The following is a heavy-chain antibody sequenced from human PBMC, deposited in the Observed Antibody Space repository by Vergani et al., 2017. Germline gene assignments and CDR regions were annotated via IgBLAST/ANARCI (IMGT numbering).Heavy chain of an antibody. D-gene: IGHD2-2*01. CDR1: GGTFSSYA. J-gene: IGHJ4*02. CDR2: IIPIFGTA. CDR3: AGDIAYCSSTSCSLDY. V-gene: IGHV1-69*18. Sequence: QVQLVQSGAEVKKPGSSVKVSCKASGGTFSSYAISWVRQAPGQGLEWMGRIIPIFGTANYAQKFQGRVTITADESTSTAYMELSSLRSEDTAVYYCAGDIAYCSSTSCSLDYWGQGTLVTVSS.